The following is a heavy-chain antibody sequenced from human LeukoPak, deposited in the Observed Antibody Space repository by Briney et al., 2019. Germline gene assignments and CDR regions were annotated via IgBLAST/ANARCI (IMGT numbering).Heavy chain of an antibody. D-gene: IGHD3-22*01. Sequence: GSLRLSCAASGFTFSSYEMNWVRQAPGKGLEGVSYISSSGSTIYYSDSVKGRFTISRDNYKNTLYLQMNSLRAEDTAVYYCAIFDSSGYYPFDYWGQGTLVTVSS. V-gene: IGHV3-48*03. CDR3: AIFDSSGYYPFDY. J-gene: IGHJ4*02. CDR1: GFTFSSYE. CDR2: ISSSGSTI.